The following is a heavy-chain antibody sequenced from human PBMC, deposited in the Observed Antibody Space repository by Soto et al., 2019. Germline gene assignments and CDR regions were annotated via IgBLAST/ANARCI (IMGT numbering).Heavy chain of an antibody. CDR2: IYYSGST. CDR3: ARVTGTTGYFDY. V-gene: IGHV4-30-4*01. D-gene: IGHD1-1*01. J-gene: IGHJ4*02. Sequence: SETLSLTCTVSGGSISSGDYYWSWIRQPPGKGLEWIGYIYYSGSTYYNPSLKSRVTISVDTSKNQFSLKLSSVTAADTAVYYCARVTGTTGYFDYWGQGTLVTVSS. CDR1: GGSISSGDYY.